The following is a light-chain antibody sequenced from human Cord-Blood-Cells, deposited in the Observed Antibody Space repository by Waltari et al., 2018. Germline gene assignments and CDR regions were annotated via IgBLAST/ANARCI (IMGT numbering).Light chain of an antibody. Sequence: QSALTQPASVSGSPGQSITISCTGTSSAVGGYNYVSWYQQHTGKAPKLMIYDVSNRPSGVSNRFSGSKSGNTASLTISGLQAEDEADYYCSSYTSSSTLWVFGGGTKLTVL. CDR3: SSYTSSSTLWV. CDR2: DVS. V-gene: IGLV2-14*01. J-gene: IGLJ3*02. CDR1: SSAVGGYNY.